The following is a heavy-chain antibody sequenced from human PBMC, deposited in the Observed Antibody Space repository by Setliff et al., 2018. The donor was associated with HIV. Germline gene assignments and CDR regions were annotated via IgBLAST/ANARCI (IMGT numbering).Heavy chain of an antibody. CDR3: ARGATLLPGYSDRWEYFYMAV. CDR1: GGSISSYY. CDR2: IYYSGST. V-gene: IGHV4-59*12. Sequence: PSETLSLTCTVSGGSISSYYWSWIRQPPGKGLEWIGYIYYSGSTNYNPSLKSRVTISVDTSKNQFSLRLNSVTAADTAVYYCARGATLLPGYSDRWEYFYMAVWGKGTTVTVSS. D-gene: IGHD5-12*01. J-gene: IGHJ6*03.